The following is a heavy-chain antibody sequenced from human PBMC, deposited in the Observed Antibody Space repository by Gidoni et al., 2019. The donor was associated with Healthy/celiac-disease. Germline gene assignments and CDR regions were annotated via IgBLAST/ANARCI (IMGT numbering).Heavy chain of an antibody. CDR2: IYYRGST. J-gene: IGHJ6*03. V-gene: IGHV4-59*01. Sequence: QVQLQESGPGLVKPSETLSLTCTVSGGSISSYYWSWIRQPPGKGLEWIGYIYYRGSTNYNPALKSRVTISVDTSKNQFSLKLSSVTAADTAVYYCARAANGEYSYGYTADYYYYYYMDVWGKGTTVTVSS. D-gene: IGHD5-18*01. CDR1: GGSISSYY. CDR3: ARAANGEYSYGYTADYYYYYYMDV.